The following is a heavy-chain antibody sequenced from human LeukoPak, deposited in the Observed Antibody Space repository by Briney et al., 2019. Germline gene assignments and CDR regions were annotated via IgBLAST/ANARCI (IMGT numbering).Heavy chain of an antibody. V-gene: IGHV1-69*05. J-gene: IGHJ4*02. Sequence: SVKVSCKASGGTFSSYAISWVRQAPGQGLEWMGGIIPIFGTANYAQKFQGRVTITTDESTSTAYMELSSLRSEDTAVYYCARGGGDGYNLRYAYFDYWGQGTLVTVSS. CDR3: ARGGGDGYNLRYAYFDY. D-gene: IGHD5-24*01. CDR1: GGTFSSYA. CDR2: IIPIFGTA.